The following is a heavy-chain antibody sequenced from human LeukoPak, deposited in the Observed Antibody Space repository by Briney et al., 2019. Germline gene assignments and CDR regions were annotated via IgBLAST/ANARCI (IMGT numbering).Heavy chain of an antibody. V-gene: IGHV4-39*01. Sequence: SETLSLTCALPGDSPRRGGSCAGSIRQPPGRGLEWIGSIYYSGSTYYNPSLKSRVTISVDTSKNQFSLKLSSVTAADTAEYYCATQGSGYTDYWGQGTLVTVSS. J-gene: IGHJ4*02. CDR2: IYYSGST. CDR1: GDSPRRGGSC. CDR3: ATQGSGYTDY. D-gene: IGHD3-22*01.